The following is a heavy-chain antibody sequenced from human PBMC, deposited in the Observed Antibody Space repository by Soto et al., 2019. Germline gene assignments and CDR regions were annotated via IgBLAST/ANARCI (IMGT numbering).Heavy chain of an antibody. J-gene: IGHJ4*02. CDR2: IIPILGIA. V-gene: IGHV1-69*02. Sequence: GASVKVSCKASGGTFSSYTISWVRQAPGQGLEWMGRIIPILGIANYAQKFQSRVTITADKSTSTAYMEMSSMRSEDTAVYYCAKTYYYDTSSPGTFDYWGQGTLVTVSS. D-gene: IGHD3-22*01. CDR1: GGTFSSYT. CDR3: AKTYYYDTSSPGTFDY.